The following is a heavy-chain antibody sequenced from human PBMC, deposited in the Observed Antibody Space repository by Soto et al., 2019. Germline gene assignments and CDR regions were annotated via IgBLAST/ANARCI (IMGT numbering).Heavy chain of an antibody. CDR2: IFYSGIT. Sequence: SETLSLTCTVSGGSISNPIYYWAWIRQPPGKGLEWIGSIFYSGITYYNPSLKSRVTMSVDTSQNQFSLRLSSVTAADTAVYYCAGRISLASVEIFSGGLSGYNWVDPWGRGTLVTVSS. D-gene: IGHD3-3*01. CDR3: AGRISLASVEIFSGGLSGYNWVDP. CDR1: GGSISNPIYY. V-gene: IGHV4-39*01. J-gene: IGHJ5*01.